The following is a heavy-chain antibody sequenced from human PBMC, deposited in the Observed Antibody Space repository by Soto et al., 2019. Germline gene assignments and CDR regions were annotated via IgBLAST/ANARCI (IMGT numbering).Heavy chain of an antibody. D-gene: IGHD6-13*01. J-gene: IGHJ6*02. CDR1: GFTFSSYA. Sequence: EVQLLESGGGLVQPGGSLRLSCAASGFTFSSYAMSWVRQAPGKGLEWVSAISGSGGSTYYADSVKGRFTISRDNSKNTLYLQMNSLRAEDTAVYYCAKDLIIAAAGNGFDYYYYGMDVWGQGTTVTVSS. V-gene: IGHV3-23*01. CDR3: AKDLIIAAAGNGFDYYYYGMDV. CDR2: ISGSGGST.